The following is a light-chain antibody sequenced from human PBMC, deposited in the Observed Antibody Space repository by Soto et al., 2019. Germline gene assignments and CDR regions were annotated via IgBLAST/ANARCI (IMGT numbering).Light chain of an antibody. CDR3: SSYSSSTTPLV. Sequence: QSVLTQPASVSGSPGQSITLSCTGTSSDVGAYNYVSWYQQHPGKAPKLMIYEVSNRPSGVSNRFSGSKSGNTASLTISGLQAEDEADYYCSSYSSSTTPLVFGAGTKVTVL. CDR2: EVS. CDR1: SSDVGAYNY. V-gene: IGLV2-14*01. J-gene: IGLJ1*01.